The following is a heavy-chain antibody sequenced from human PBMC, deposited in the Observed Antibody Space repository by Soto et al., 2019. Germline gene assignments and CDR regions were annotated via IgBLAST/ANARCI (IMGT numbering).Heavy chain of an antibody. CDR2: IYYSGST. CDR3: ARDHITMVRGVIIYYYGMDV. J-gene: IGHJ6*02. CDR1: GGSVSSGSYY. Sequence: SETLSLTCTVSGGSVSSGSYYWSWIRQPPGKGLEWIGYIYYSGSTNYNPSLKSRVTISVDRSKNQFSLKLSSVTAADTAVYYCARDHITMVRGVIIYYYGMDVWGQGTTVTVSS. V-gene: IGHV4-61*01. D-gene: IGHD3-10*01.